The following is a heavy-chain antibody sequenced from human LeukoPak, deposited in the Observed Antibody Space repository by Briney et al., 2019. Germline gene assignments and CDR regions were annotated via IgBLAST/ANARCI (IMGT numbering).Heavy chain of an antibody. CDR1: GGSISSYY. J-gene: IGHJ6*02. CDR3: ARETTVDYGDYVIYYYGMDV. Sequence: SETLSLTCTVSGGSISSYYWSWIRQPAGKGLEWIGRIYTSGSTNYNPSLKSRVTMSVDTSKNQFSLKLSSMTAADTAVYYCARETTVDYGDYVIYYYGMDVWGQGTTVTVSS. CDR2: IYTSGST. V-gene: IGHV4-4*07. D-gene: IGHD4-17*01.